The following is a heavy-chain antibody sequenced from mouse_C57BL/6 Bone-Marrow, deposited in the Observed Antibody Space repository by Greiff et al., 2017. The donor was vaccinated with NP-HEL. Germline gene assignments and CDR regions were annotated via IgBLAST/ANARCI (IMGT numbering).Heavy chain of an antibody. CDR3: ARKDYVYAMDY. CDR1: GYTFTNYC. CDR2: IYPGGGNT. D-gene: IGHD1-1*01. V-gene: IGHV1-63*01. J-gene: IGHJ4*01. Sequence: VQLLQSGAELVRPGTSVKLSCKASGYTFTNYCIGWVKQRPGHGLEWIGDIYPGGGNTYYNEKFKGKATLTADKSSSTAYMQFSSLTSEDSAIYYCARKDYVYAMDYWGQGTSVAVSS.